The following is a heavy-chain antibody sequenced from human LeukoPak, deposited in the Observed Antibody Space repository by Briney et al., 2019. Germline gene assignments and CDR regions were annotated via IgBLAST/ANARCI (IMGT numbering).Heavy chain of an antibody. D-gene: IGHD6-19*01. CDR1: GFTFSNAR. CDR2: IRTKTGGGTT. CDR3: TTAVAGPYNFDC. J-gene: IGHJ4*02. Sequence: PGGSLRLSCAASGFTFSNARMSWVRQAPGKGLEWVGRIRTKTGGGTTDYAAPVKGRFTISRDDSENTLYLQINSLKTEDTAVYYCTTAVAGPYNFDCWGQGTLVTVSS. V-gene: IGHV3-15*01.